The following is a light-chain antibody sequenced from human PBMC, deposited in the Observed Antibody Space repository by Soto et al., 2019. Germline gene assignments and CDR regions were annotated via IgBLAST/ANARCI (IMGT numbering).Light chain of an antibody. CDR2: DAS. J-gene: IGKJ4*01. V-gene: IGKV3-11*01. CDR3: QQRSNCPLT. CDR1: QSVSSY. Sequence: EIVLTQSPATLSLSPGERATLSCRASQSVSSYLAWYQQKPGQAPRLLIYDASNRATGIPARFSGSGSGTGFTLTISGLEPEDFAVYYCQQRSNCPLTFGGGTKVEIK.